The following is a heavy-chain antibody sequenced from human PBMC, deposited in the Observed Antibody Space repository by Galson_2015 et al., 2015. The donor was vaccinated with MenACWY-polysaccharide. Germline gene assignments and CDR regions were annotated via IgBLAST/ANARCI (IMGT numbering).Heavy chain of an antibody. J-gene: IGHJ5*01. V-gene: IGHV3-74*01. CDR3: ARDRGYSYADS. CDR2: IDKDGITT. D-gene: IGHD5-18*01. CDR1: GFTISTYW. Sequence: SLRLSCAASGFTISTYWMHWVRQAPGKGLEWVSHIDKDGITTTYADSVRGRFTISRDNAEDTLYLQMNSLRAEDTAIYYCARDRGYSYADSWGQGTLVTVSS.